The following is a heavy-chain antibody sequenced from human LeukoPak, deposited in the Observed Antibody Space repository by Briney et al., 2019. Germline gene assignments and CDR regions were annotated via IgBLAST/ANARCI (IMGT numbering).Heavy chain of an antibody. Sequence: GGSLRLSCAASGFTVSSNYMSWVRQAPGKGLERVSVIYSGGSTYYADSVKGRFTISRDNSKNTLYLQMNSLRAEDTAVYYCAREHSGSSFDYWGQGTLVTVSS. V-gene: IGHV3-66*01. CDR2: IYSGGST. D-gene: IGHD1-26*01. J-gene: IGHJ4*02. CDR1: GFTVSSNY. CDR3: AREHSGSSFDY.